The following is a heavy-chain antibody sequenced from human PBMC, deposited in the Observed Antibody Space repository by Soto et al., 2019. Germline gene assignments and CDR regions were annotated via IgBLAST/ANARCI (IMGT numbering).Heavy chain of an antibody. CDR1: GFTFSSHA. D-gene: IGHD1-1*01. V-gene: IGHV3-23*01. CDR3: AKVPGKTGTGWFDP. J-gene: IGHJ5*02. Sequence: EVQLLESGGGLVQPGGSLRLSCAASGFTFSSHAMSWVRQAPGKGLEWVSAISGGGGSTYSADSVQGRFTISRDKSKNTVYLQVSALRAEDPAIYYCAKVPGKTGTGWFDPWGQGTLVTVSS. CDR2: ISGGGGST.